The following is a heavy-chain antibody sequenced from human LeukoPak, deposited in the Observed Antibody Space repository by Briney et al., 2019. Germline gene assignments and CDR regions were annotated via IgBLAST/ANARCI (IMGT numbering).Heavy chain of an antibody. J-gene: IGHJ4*02. CDR2: INHNGST. D-gene: IGHD5-18*01. CDR3: ARGPEAGYSYGEFDY. V-gene: IGHV4-34*01. CDR1: GGSFSGYY. Sequence: SETLSLTCAVYGGSFSGYYWSWIRQPPGKGLEWIGEINHNGSTNYNPSLKSRVTISVDTSKNQFSLKLSSVTAADTAVYYCARGPEAGYSYGEFDYWGQGTLVTVSS.